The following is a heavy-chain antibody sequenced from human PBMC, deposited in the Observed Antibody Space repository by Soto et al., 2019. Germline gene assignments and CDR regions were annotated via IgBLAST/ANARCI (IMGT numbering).Heavy chain of an antibody. CDR1: GYTFTIYG. V-gene: IGHV1-18*01. D-gene: IGHD3-9*01. J-gene: IGHJ4*02. Sequence: QVQLVQSAAEVKKPGASVKVSCKASGYTFTIYGISWVRQAPGQGLEWVGWIGAYNGNTDYAQKFQGRVTMTADTSTSTGYMELRSLRSDDTALYFCVRAGDSSGYRGSYYFDYWGKGTLVTVSS. CDR2: IGAYNGNT. CDR3: VRAGDSSGYRGSYYFDY.